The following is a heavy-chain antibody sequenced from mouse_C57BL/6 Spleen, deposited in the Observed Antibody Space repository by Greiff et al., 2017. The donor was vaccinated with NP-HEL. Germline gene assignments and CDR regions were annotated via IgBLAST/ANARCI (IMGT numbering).Heavy chain of an antibody. CDR2: ISYDGSN. CDR1: GYSITSGYY. Sequence: EVKLQESGPGLVKPSQSLSLTCSVTGYSITSGYYWNWIRQFPGNKLEWMGYISYDGSNNYNPSLKNRISITRDTSKNQFFLKLNSVTTEDTATYYCARPYNWGYFDVWGTGTTVTVSS. V-gene: IGHV3-6*01. J-gene: IGHJ1*03. CDR3: ARPYNWGYFDV. D-gene: IGHD4-1*02.